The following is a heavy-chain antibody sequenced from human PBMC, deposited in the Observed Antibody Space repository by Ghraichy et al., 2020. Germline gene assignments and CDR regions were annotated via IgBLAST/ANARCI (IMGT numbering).Heavy chain of an antibody. CDR3: TRYSGYGGYGMDV. J-gene: IGHJ6*02. CDR1: GFTFGDYA. D-gene: IGHD5-12*01. Sequence: GGSLRLSCTASGFTFGDYAMSWFRQAPGKGLEWVGFIRSKAYGGTTEYAASVKGRFTISRDDSKSIAYLQMNSLKTEDTAVYYCTRYSGYGGYGMDVWCQGTTVTVSS. V-gene: IGHV3-49*03. CDR2: IRSKAYGGTT.